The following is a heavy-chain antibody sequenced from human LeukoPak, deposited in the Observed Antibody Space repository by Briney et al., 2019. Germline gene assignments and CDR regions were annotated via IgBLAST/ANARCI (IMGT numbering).Heavy chain of an antibody. V-gene: IGHV3-53*01. CDR2: IYSGGNT. D-gene: IGHD5-18*01. CDR1: GLTVSSNY. J-gene: IGHJ4*02. CDR3: AREMIQLPGYLDY. Sequence: GGSLRLSCAASGLTVSSNYMSWVRQAPGKGLEWVSVIYSGGNTFYADSVKGRFTISRDNSKNTLYLQMNSLRAEDTAVYYCAREMIQLPGYLDYWGQGTLVTVSS.